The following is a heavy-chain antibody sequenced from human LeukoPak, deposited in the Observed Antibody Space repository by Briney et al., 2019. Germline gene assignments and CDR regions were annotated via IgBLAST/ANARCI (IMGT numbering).Heavy chain of an antibody. CDR1: GYTFSGYQ. CDR3: ASRAASVTLGY. CDR2: MNPSSGVT. V-gene: IGHV1-2*06. D-gene: IGHD2-15*01. Sequence: ASVKVSCKASGYTFSGYQVHWLRQAPGQGLEWMGRMNPSSGVTNYTQKFQGRVTMTRDTSINTAYLDLSALKSDDTAVYYCASRAASVTLGYWGQGTLVTVSS. J-gene: IGHJ4*02.